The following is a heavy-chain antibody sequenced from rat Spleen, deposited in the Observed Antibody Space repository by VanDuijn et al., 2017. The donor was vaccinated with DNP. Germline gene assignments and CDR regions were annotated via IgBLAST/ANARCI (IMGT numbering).Heavy chain of an antibody. D-gene: IGHD1-12*01. Sequence: EVQLVESDGGLVQPGRSLKLSCAASGFTFSDYYMAWVRQAPTKGLEWVATISYTGTTPYYRDSVKGRFTISRDNAQSTLYLQMDSLRSEDTATYYCARHRTIMPYYYAMDAWGQGASVTVSS. CDR1: GFTFSDYY. J-gene: IGHJ4*01. V-gene: IGHV5-7*01. CDR3: ARHRTIMPYYYAMDA. CDR2: ISYTGTTP.